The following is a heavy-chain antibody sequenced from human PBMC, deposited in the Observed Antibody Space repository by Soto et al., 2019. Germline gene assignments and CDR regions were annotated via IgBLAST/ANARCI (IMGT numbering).Heavy chain of an antibody. CDR3: ARDWVPAASYYYYGMDV. D-gene: IGHD2-2*01. CDR1: GFTFSSYG. CDR2: ISYDGSNK. Sequence: GGSLRLSCAASGFTFSSYGMHWVRQAPGKGLEWVAVISYDGSNKYYADSVKGRFTISRDNSKSTLYLQVDSLRPEDAAVYYCARDWVPAASYYYYGMDVWGQGTTVTVSS. J-gene: IGHJ6*02. V-gene: IGHV3-30*03.